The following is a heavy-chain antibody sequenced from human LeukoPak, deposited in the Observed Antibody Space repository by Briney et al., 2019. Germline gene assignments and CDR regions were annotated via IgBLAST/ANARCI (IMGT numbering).Heavy chain of an antibody. V-gene: IGHV4-38-2*02. CDR1: GYSISNGYY. CDR3: ARVSTDYGDHTEY. D-gene: IGHD4-17*01. Sequence: SETLSLTCTVSGYSISNGYYWGWIRLPPGKGLEWIGSIFHSGNTYYNPSLRSRVTISIDASKNQFSLNLNSVTAADTAVYYCARVSTDYGDHTEYWGQGTQVTVSS. J-gene: IGHJ4*02. CDR2: IFHSGNT.